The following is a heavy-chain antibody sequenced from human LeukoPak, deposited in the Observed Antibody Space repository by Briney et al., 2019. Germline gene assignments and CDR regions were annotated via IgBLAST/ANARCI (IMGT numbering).Heavy chain of an antibody. J-gene: IGHJ6*02. CDR3: VKVLGPDYGSLGYYYYYGMDV. Sequence: PGGSLRLSCSASGFTFSSYAMHWVRQAPGKGLEYVSAISSNGGSTYYADSVKGRFTISRDNSKNTLYLQMSSLRAEDMAVYYCVKVLGPDYGSLGYYYYYGMDVWGQGTTVTVSS. V-gene: IGHV3-64D*09. CDR1: GFTFSSYA. CDR2: ISSNGGST. D-gene: IGHD4-17*01.